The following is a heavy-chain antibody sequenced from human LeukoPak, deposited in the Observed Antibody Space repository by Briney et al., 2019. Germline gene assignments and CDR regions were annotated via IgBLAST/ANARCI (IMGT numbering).Heavy chain of an antibody. CDR1: GYSFTNYW. D-gene: IGHD3-10*01. CDR2: IYPRDSDT. CDR3: ARLGYYGSGTFGLPDAFDI. Sequence: GESLKISCEGSGYSFTNYWMGWVRQMPEKGLEWMGIIYPRDSDTRYSPSFQGQVTISADKSISTAYLQWSSLKAPDTAMYFCARLGYYGSGTFGLPDAFDIWGQGTMVTVSS. J-gene: IGHJ3*02. V-gene: IGHV5-51*01.